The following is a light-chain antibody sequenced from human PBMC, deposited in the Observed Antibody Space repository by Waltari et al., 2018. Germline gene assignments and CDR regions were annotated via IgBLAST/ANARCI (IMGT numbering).Light chain of an antibody. V-gene: IGLV1-47*01. J-gene: IGLJ2*01. Sequence: QSVLTQPPSASGTPGQRVTISCSGSSSNIGSNYVYWYQQLPGKAPKPLIYRNNQRPSGVPDRFSGSKSGTSASLAISGLRSEDEADYYCAAWDDSPSGPVFGGGTKLTVL. CDR1: SSNIGSNY. CDR2: RNN. CDR3: AAWDDSPSGPV.